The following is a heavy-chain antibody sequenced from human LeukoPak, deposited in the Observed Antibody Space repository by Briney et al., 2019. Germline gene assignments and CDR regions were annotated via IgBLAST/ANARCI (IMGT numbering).Heavy chain of an antibody. D-gene: IGHD7-27*01. J-gene: IGHJ4*02. Sequence: PSETLSLTCTVSGGSISSYYWSWIRQPPGKGLEWIGYIYYSGSTNCNPSLKSRVTISVDTSKNQFSLKLSSVTAADTAVYYCARDSGDRDFDYWGRGTLVTVSS. CDR2: IYYSGST. CDR3: ARDSGDRDFDY. V-gene: IGHV4-59*12. CDR1: GGSISSYY.